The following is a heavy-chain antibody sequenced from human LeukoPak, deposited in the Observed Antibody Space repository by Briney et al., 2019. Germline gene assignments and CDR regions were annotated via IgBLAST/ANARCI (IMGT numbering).Heavy chain of an antibody. J-gene: IGHJ4*02. CDR3: ARGDTAMAYGGFDY. V-gene: IGHV4-31*03. Sequence: SETLSLTCTVSGGSISSGGYYWSWIRQHPGKGLEWIGYIYYSGSTYYNPSLKSRVTISVDTSKNQFSLKLSSVTAADTAVYYCARGDTAMAYGGFDYWGQGTLVTVSS. CDR2: IYYSGST. D-gene: IGHD5-18*01. CDR1: GGSISSGGYY.